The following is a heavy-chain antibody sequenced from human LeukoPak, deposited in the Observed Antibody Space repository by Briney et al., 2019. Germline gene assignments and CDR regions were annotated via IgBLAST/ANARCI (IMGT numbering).Heavy chain of an antibody. J-gene: IGHJ3*02. CDR3: ARYDDRSGSNDAFDM. Sequence: SETLSLTCTVSGGSLSSYYWSWIRQPPGKGLEWIGNIYYSGRTNYNPSLKSRVTISVDTSKNQFSLKLTSVTAADTAVYYCARYDDRSGSNDAFDMWGQGTMVTVSS. D-gene: IGHD3-22*01. CDR1: GGSLSSYY. CDR2: IYYSGRT. V-gene: IGHV4-59*01.